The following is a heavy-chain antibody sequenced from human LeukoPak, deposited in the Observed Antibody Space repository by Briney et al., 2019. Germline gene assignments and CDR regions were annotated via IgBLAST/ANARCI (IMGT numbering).Heavy chain of an antibody. CDR3: ARGLIAARLKD. V-gene: IGHV4-34*01. CDR2: INHSGST. CDR1: GFTFSDYS. Sequence: PGGSLRLSCAASGFTFSDYSMNWVRQATGKGLEWIGEINHSGSTYYHPSLKSRVAISLDTSNNQFSLKLSSVTAADTAVYYCARGLIAARLKDWGQGTLVTVSS. J-gene: IGHJ4*02. D-gene: IGHD6-6*01.